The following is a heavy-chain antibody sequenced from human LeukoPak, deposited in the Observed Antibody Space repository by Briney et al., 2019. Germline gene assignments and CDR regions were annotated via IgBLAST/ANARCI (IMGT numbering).Heavy chain of an antibody. CDR3: ARLRIPHEPLRENY. V-gene: IGHV4-39*01. CDR2: IYYSGST. D-gene: IGHD3-16*01. J-gene: IGHJ4*02. Sequence: SETLSLTCTVSGGSISSSSYYWGWLRQPPGKGLEWIGSIYYSGSTYYNPSLKSRVTISVDTSKNQFSLKLSSVTAADTAVYYCARLRIPHEPLRENYWGQGTLVTVSS. CDR1: GGSISSSSYY.